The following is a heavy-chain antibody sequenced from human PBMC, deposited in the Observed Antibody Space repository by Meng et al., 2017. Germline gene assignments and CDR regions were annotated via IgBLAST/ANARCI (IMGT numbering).Heavy chain of an antibody. CDR3: AKSLSCGGGSCYEAAFDY. V-gene: IGHV3-23*01. CDR1: GFTFSSYA. Sequence: ESLSLTCAASGFTFSSYAMSWVRQAPGKGLEWVSAISGSGGSTYYADSVKGRFTISRDNSKNTLYLQMNSLRAEDTAVYYWAKSLSCGGGSCYEAAFDYWGQGTLVTVSS. CDR2: ISGSGGST. J-gene: IGHJ4*02. D-gene: IGHD2-15*01.